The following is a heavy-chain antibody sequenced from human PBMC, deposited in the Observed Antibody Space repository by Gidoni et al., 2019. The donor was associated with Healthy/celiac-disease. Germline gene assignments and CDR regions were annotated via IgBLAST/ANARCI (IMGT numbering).Heavy chain of an antibody. V-gene: IGHV3-11*01. CDR3: ASKDGRIAAAFDI. Sequence: QVQLVESGGGLVKPGGSLRLSCEASGFPFSDYYMSWIRQAPGKGLEWVSSISSSGSTIYYADSVKGRFTISRDNAKNSLYLQMNSLRAEDTAVYYCASKDGRIAAAFDIWGQGTMVTVSS. D-gene: IGHD6-13*01. CDR1: GFPFSDYY. CDR2: ISSSGSTI. J-gene: IGHJ3*02.